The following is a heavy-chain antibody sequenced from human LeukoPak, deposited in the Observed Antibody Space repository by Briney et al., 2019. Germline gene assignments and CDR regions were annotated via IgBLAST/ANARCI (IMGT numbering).Heavy chain of an antibody. CDR2: IYSGGST. V-gene: IGHV3-66*01. Sequence: PAGGSLRLSCAASGFTVSSNYMSWVRQAPGKGLEGVSVIYSGGSTYYADSVKGRFTISRDNSKNTLYLQMNSLRAEDPAVYSCATTPDYYYYYGMDVWGQGTTVTVSS. J-gene: IGHJ6*02. D-gene: IGHD1-1*01. CDR3: ATTPDYYYYYGMDV. CDR1: GFTVSSNY.